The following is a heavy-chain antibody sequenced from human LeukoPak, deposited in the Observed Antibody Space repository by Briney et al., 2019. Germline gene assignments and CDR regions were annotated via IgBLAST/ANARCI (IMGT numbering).Heavy chain of an antibody. CDR2: IYIGDNP. J-gene: IGHJ4*02. CDR1: GLTVSSSY. V-gene: IGHV3-53*04. Sequence: GGSLRLSCAASGLTVSSSYMSWVRQAPGKGLEWVSIIYIGDNPHYVDSVKGRFTISRHNSKNTLYLQMNNLRAEDTAVYYCARVRPWVFDYWGQGTLVTVSS. CDR3: ARVRPWVFDY.